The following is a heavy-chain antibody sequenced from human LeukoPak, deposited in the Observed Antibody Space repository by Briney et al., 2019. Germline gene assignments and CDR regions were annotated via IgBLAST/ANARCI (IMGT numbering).Heavy chain of an antibody. CDR1: GFTFSSYW. D-gene: IGHD3-22*01. CDR3: ARDFRDDSSGYYYGSNAFDI. CDR2: INSDGSST. J-gene: IGHJ3*02. V-gene: IGHV3-74*01. Sequence: GGSLRLSCAASGFTFSSYWMHWVRQAPGKGLVWVSRINSDGSSTSYADSVKGRFTISRDNAKNTLYLQMNSLRAEDTAVYYCARDFRDDSSGYYYGSNAFDIWGQGTMVTVSS.